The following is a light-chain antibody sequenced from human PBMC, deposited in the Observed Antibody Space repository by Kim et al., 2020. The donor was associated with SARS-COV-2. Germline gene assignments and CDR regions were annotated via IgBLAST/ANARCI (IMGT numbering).Light chain of an antibody. CDR2: DAS. CDR1: QSLSSY. V-gene: IGKV3-11*01. CDR3: QQGSNWPFD. J-gene: IGKJ5*01. Sequence: EIVLTQSPATLSLSPGERATLSCRASQSLSSYLAWYQQKPGQAPRLLIYDASNRATGIPARFSGSGSGTDFTLTISSLEPEDFAVYYCQQGSNWPFDFGQGTRLEIK.